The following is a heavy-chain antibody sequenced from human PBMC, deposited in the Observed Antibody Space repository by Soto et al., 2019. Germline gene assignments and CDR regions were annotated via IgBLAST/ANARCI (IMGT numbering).Heavy chain of an antibody. CDR3: AKKVNSGSGSQYFDY. D-gene: IGHD3-10*01. Sequence: GSLRLSCVASGFTFSSYSMSWVRQAPGKGLEWVSGFRAGGDDGTTYYADSVKGRFTISRDNSKNTLFLQMNSLRAEDTAIYYCAKKVNSGSGSQYFDYFGQGTLLTVSS. V-gene: IGHV3-23*01. CDR1: GFTFSSYS. CDR2: FRAGGDDGTT. J-gene: IGHJ4*02.